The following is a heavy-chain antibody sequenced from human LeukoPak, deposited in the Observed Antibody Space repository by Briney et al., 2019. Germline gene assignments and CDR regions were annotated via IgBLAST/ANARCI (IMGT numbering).Heavy chain of an antibody. J-gene: IGHJ4*02. CDR3: ARVVATPWGFDY. CDR2: ISSSSSYI. CDR1: GFTFSSYS. Sequence: GGSLRLSCAASGFTFSSYSMNWVRQAPGKGLEWVSSISSSSSYIYYADSVKGRFTISRDNAKNSLYLQMNSLRAEDTAVYYCARVVATPWGFDYWGQGTLVTVSS. D-gene: IGHD5-12*01. V-gene: IGHV3-21*01.